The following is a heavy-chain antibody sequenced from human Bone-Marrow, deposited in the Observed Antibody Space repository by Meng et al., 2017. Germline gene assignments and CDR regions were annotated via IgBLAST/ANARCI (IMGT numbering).Heavy chain of an antibody. CDR3: AKGLLFGDTGFVWYFAL. D-gene: IGHD2-21*02. CDR2: ISWNSGSI. J-gene: IGHJ2*01. V-gene: IGHV3-9*01. Sequence: GESLKISCAASGFTFDDYAMHWVRQAPGKGLEWVSGISWNSGSIGYADSVKGRFTISRDNAKNSLYLQMNSLRAEDTALYYCAKGLLFGDTGFVWYFALWGRGNLVNVSS. CDR1: GFTFDDYA.